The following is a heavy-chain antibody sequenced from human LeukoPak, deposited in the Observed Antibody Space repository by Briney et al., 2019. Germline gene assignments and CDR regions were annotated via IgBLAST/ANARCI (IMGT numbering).Heavy chain of an antibody. V-gene: IGHV4-61*05. CDR3: ARVGYCSGGSCYRWSSFDY. CDR2: IYYSGST. Sequence: RPSETLSPTCTVSGGSISSSSYYWGWLRQPPGKGLEWIGYIYYSGSTNYNPSLKSRVTISVDRSKNQFSLKLSSVTAADTAVYYCARVGYCSGGSCYRWSSFDYWGQGTLVTVSS. D-gene: IGHD2-15*01. CDR1: GGSISSSSYY. J-gene: IGHJ4*02.